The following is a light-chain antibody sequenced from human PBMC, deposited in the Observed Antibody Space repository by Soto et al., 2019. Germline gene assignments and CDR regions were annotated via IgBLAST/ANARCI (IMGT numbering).Light chain of an antibody. CDR1: QSIDTW. CDR3: QQYKTNPRP. CDR2: DAS. V-gene: IGKV1-5*01. J-gene: IGKJ1*01. Sequence: DIQMTQSPSTLSASVGDSVTITCRASQSIDTWLAWYQHKPGKAPNLLIYDASSLQSGVASRFVGSGSGTEFPLTISSLQPDDFATYYGQQYKTNPRPLGQGTKVELK.